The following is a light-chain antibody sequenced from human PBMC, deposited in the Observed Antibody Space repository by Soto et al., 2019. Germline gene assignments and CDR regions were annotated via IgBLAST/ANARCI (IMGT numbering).Light chain of an antibody. CDR1: QSVSSN. J-gene: IGKJ2*02. CDR3: QQYDSWPPCT. Sequence: EVVMTQSPATLSVSPGERVTLSCRASQSVSSNLAWYQQEPGQAPRLLLYGVSNRATGIPARFSGSGSGTEFTLTISSLQSEDFAVYYCQQYDSWPPCTFGQGTKLEVK. V-gene: IGKV3-15*01. CDR2: GVS.